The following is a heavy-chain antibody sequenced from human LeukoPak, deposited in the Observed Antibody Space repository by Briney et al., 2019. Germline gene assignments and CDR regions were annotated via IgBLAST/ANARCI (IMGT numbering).Heavy chain of an antibody. CDR3: ARENSGSYYQFDC. CDR1: GFIFSTYS. CDR2: ISSSSSYI. Sequence: GGSLRLSCAASGFIFSTYSMNWVRQAPGKGLEWVSSISSSSSYIYYADSVKGRFTISRDNAKNSLYLQMNSLRPEDTAVYYCARENSGSYYQFDCWGQGTLVTVSS. D-gene: IGHD1-26*01. J-gene: IGHJ4*02. V-gene: IGHV3-21*01.